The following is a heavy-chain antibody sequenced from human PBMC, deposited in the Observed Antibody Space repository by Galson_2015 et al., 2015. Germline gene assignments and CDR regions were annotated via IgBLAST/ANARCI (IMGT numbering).Heavy chain of an antibody. D-gene: IGHD6-13*01. V-gene: IGHV3-30-3*01. J-gene: IGHJ4*02. CDR2: ISYDGSNK. CDR3: ARDPVSATGTYFDY. Sequence: SLRLSCAASGFTFSSYAMHWVRQAPGKGLEWVAVISYDGSNKYYADSVKGRFTISRDNSKNTLYLQMNSLRAEDTAVYYCARDPVSATGTYFDYWGQGTLVTVSS. CDR1: GFTFSSYA.